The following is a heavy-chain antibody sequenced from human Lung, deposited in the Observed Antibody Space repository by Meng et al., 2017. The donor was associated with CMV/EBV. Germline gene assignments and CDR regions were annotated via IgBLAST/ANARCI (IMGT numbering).Heavy chain of an antibody. D-gene: IGHD6-19*01. V-gene: IGHV4-4*02. CDR1: GGSSSSSNC. CDR3: ASFPPPGKQWLVTDY. J-gene: IGHJ4*02. Sequence: LPESGHGLVKPSGTLPLTFAVPGGSSSSSNCWSWVRQPPGKGLEWIGEIYHSGSTNYNPSLKSRVTISVDKSKNQFSLKLSSVTAADTAVYYCASFPPPGKQWLVTDYWGQGTLVTVSS. CDR2: IYHSGST.